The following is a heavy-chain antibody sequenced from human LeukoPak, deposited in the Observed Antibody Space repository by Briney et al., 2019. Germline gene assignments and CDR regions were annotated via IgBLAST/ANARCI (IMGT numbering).Heavy chain of an antibody. CDR3: AREYSYGSSYYFDY. D-gene: IGHD5-18*01. CDR1: GGSISSSTYY. J-gene: IGHJ4*02. V-gene: IGHV4-39*07. CDR2: IYYSGST. Sequence: SGTLSLTCTVSGGSISSSTYYWGWIRQPPGKGLEWIGSIYYSGSTYYNLSLKSRVTISLDTSKNQFSLKLSSVTAADTAVYYCAREYSYGSSYYFDYWGQGTLVTVSS.